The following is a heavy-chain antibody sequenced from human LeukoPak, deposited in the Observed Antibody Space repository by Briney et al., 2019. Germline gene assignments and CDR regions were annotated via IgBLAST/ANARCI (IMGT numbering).Heavy chain of an antibody. J-gene: IGHJ4*02. V-gene: IGHV4-31*03. CDR2: IYYSGST. D-gene: IGHD4-23*01. CDR3: ARIEDYGGNSVNY. Sequence: SETLSLTCTVSGGSISSGGYYWSWIRQHSGKGLEWIGYIYYSGSTYYNPSLKSRVTISVDTSKNQFSLKLSSVTAADTAVYYCARIEDYGGNSVNYWGQGTLVTVSS. CDR1: GGSISSGGYY.